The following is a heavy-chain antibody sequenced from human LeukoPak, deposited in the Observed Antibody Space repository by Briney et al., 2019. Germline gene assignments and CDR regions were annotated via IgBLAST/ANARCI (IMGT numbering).Heavy chain of an antibody. CDR3: ARGYPLMIVVVNDAFDI. J-gene: IGHJ3*02. V-gene: IGHV4-39*07. CDR1: GYSISSSSYY. D-gene: IGHD3-22*01. Sequence: SETLSLTCTVSGYSISSSSYYWGWIRQPPGKGLEWIGSIYYSGSTYYNPSLKSRVTISVDTSKNQFSLKLSSVTAADTAVYYCARGYPLMIVVVNDAFDIWGQGTMVTVSS. CDR2: IYYSGST.